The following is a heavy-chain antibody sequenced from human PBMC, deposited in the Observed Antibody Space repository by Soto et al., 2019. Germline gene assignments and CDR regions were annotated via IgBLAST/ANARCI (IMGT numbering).Heavy chain of an antibody. CDR1: GFTFSNAW. CDR3: TTDLGYIVVVVAATFNYYMDV. J-gene: IGHJ6*03. V-gene: IGHV3-15*01. D-gene: IGHD2-15*01. Sequence: GESLKISCAASGFTFSNAWMSWVRQAPGKGLEWVGRIKSKTDGGTTDYAAPVKGRFTISRDDSKNTLYLQMNSLKTEDTAVYYCTTDLGYIVVVVAATFNYYMDVWGKGTTVTVSS. CDR2: IKSKTDGGTT.